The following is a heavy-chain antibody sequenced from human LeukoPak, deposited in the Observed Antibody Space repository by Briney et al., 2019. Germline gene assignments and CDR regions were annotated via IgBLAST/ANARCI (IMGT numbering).Heavy chain of an antibody. D-gene: IGHD6-13*01. CDR1: GFSFDDYA. CDR3: ARSTSSSWTGTAFDY. V-gene: IGHV3-9*01. CDR2: ISWNSGSI. J-gene: IGHJ4*02. Sequence: GGSLRLSCAASGFSFDDYAMHWVRQAPGKGLEWVAGISWNSGSIDYVDSVKGRFTISRDNAKNSLYLQMNSLRAEDTALYYCARSTSSSWTGTAFDYWGQGTLVTVSS.